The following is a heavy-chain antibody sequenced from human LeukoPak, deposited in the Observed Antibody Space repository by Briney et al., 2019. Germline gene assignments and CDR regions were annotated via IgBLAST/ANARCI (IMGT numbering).Heavy chain of an antibody. CDR2: INQRRNT. CDR3: ARSPTRRTYYYGSGSPRWFDP. V-gene: IGHV4-34*01. Sequence: PSETLSLTCVVYGESFSGYSWSWIRQPPGKGLEWIGEINQRRNTNYNPSLKSRVTISIDTSKNQFSLKLSSVTAADTAVYYCARSPTRRTYYYGSGSPRWFDPWGQGTLVTVSS. CDR1: GESFSGYS. D-gene: IGHD3-10*01. J-gene: IGHJ5*02.